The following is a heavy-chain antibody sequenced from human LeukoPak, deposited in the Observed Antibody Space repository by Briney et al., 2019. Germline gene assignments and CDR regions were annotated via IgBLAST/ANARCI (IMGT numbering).Heavy chain of an antibody. V-gene: IGHV3-33*01. CDR2: IWFDGSNK. J-gene: IGHJ4*02. CDR3: ARGSFGIDY. CDR1: GFTFTNYV. D-gene: IGHD3-10*01. Sequence: PGRSLRLSCAASGFTFTNYVMHWVRQTPGKGLEWVAIIWFDGSNKYYADSVKGRFTISRDSSKNTLYLQMNSLRAEDTAMYYCARGSFGIDYWGQGTLVTVSS.